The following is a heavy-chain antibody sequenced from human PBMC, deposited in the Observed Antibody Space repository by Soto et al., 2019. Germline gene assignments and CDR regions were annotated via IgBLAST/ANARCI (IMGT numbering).Heavy chain of an antibody. CDR3: ARVSGSYWPFDY. CDR2: INPSDGRT. Sequence: ASVKVSCKASGYTFTNYYIHWLRQAPGQGPEWMGIINPSDGRTTYTQKFQGRITMIRDTSTSTVYMELSSLRSEDTAVYYCARVSGSYWPFDYWGQGTQVTVSS. V-gene: IGHV1-46*01. D-gene: IGHD1-26*01. J-gene: IGHJ4*02. CDR1: GYTFTNYY.